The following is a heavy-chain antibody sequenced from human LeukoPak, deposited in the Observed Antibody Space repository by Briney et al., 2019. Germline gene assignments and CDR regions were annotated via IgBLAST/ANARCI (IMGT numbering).Heavy chain of an antibody. CDR3: ARDSGYCSGGTCTHFDY. CDR2: ISSRDTRT. D-gene: IGHD2-15*01. CDR1: GFTFSSYE. J-gene: IGHJ4*02. V-gene: IGHV3-48*03. Sequence: GGSLRLSCAASGFTFSSYEMNWVRQAPGKGLEWVSYISSRDTRTSYADSVKGRFTISRDNAKNSLYLQMNSLRAEDTAVYYCARDSGYCSGGTCTHFDYWGQGTLVTV.